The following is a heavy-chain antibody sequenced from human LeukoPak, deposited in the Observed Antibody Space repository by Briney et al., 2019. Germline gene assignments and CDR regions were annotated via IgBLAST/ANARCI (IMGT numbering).Heavy chain of an antibody. CDR3: ARQGGYYDSSGYYDAFDI. CDR2: IYPGDSDT. V-gene: IGHV5-51*01. D-gene: IGHD3-22*01. CDR1: GYSFTSYW. J-gene: IGHJ3*02. Sequence: GESLKISCKGSGYSFTSYWIGWVRQMPGKGLEWMGIIYPGDSDTRYSPSFQGQVTISADKSISTAYLQWSSLKASDTAMYYCARQGGYYDSSGYYDAFDIWGQGTMVTVSS.